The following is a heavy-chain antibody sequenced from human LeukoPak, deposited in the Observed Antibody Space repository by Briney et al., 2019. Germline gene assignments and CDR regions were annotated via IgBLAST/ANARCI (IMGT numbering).Heavy chain of an antibody. CDR1: GFTFSSYG. CDR3: ARDLGTTGAFEY. D-gene: IGHD1-7*01. CDR2: ISFDGSKK. V-gene: IGHV3-30*03. J-gene: IGHJ4*02. Sequence: GRSLRLSCAASGFTFSSYGMHWVRQAPGKGLEWVAVISFDGSKKYYADSVKGRFTISRDNSKNTLFLQMNSLRAEDTAVYFCARDLGTTGAFEYWGQGTLVTVSS.